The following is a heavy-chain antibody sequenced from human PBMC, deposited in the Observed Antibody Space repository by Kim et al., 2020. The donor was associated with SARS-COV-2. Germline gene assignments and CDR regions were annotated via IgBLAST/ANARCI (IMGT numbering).Heavy chain of an antibody. CDR3: ARDLIAAAGSLRGFDY. D-gene: IGHD6-13*01. Sequence: GGSLRLSCAASGFTFSSYGMHWVRQAPGKGLEWVAVIWYDGSNKYYADSVKGRFTISRDNSKNTLYLQMNSLRAEDTAVYYCARDLIAAAGSLRGFDYWGQGTLVTVSS. V-gene: IGHV3-33*01. J-gene: IGHJ4*02. CDR2: IWYDGSNK. CDR1: GFTFSSYG.